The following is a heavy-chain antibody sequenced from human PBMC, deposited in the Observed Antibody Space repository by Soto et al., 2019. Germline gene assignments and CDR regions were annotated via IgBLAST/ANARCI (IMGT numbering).Heavy chain of an antibody. Sequence: PGGSLRLSCAASGFTFSSYGMHWVRQAPGKGLEWVAVIWYDGSNKYYADSVKGRFTISRDNSKNTLYLQMNSLRAEDTAVYYCAIYLFPVDTAMVTIPPVGVVDYWGQGTLVTVSS. CDR3: AIYLFPVDTAMVTIPPVGVVDY. J-gene: IGHJ4*02. D-gene: IGHD5-18*01. CDR2: IWYDGSNK. V-gene: IGHV3-33*01. CDR1: GFTFSSYG.